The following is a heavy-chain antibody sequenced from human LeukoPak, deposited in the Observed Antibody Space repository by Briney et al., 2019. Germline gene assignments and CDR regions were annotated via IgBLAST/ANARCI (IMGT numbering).Heavy chain of an antibody. Sequence: PSETLSLTCNVSGAFISSYYWSWIRQPPGEGLEWIGYFYHSGGTNYNPSLKSRATISIDTSKNEVSLKLRSVTAADTAVYYCARGASSSWYSLWKFWGQGTLATVSS. CDR2: FYHSGGT. CDR1: GAFISSYY. V-gene: IGHV4-59*01. D-gene: IGHD6-13*01. J-gene: IGHJ4*02. CDR3: ARGASSSWYSLWKF.